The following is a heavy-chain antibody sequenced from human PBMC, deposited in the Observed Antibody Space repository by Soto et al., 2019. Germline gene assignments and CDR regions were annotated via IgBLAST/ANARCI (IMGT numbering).Heavy chain of an antibody. CDR1: GFNFGGYA. D-gene: IGHD3-16*01. CDR2: LSGDGSRA. CDR3: AKRGGYAISFYDS. J-gene: IGHJ4*02. V-gene: IGHV3-23*01. Sequence: VGSLRLSCAGPGFNFGGYAMSWVRQAPGKGLEWVSTLSGDGSRAYYADSVRGRFTVSRDNSKSTLYLRMNSLRADDTAIYYCAKRGGYAISFYDSWGQGTLVTVS.